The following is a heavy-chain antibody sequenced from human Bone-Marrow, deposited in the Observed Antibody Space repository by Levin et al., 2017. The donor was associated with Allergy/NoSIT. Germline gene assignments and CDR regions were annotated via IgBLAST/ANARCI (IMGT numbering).Heavy chain of an antibody. J-gene: IGHJ4*02. D-gene: IGHD2-15*01. CDR1: GGSFSGYY. CDR2: INHSGST. Sequence: SETLSLTCAVYGGSFSGYYWSWIRQPPVKGLEWIGEINHSGSTNYNPSLKSRVTISVDTSKNQFSLKLSSVTAADTAVYYCARVGLLNLSDIVVVVAATPPNPHFDYWGQGTLVTVSS. CDR3: ARVGLLNLSDIVVVVAATPPNPHFDY. V-gene: IGHV4-34*01.